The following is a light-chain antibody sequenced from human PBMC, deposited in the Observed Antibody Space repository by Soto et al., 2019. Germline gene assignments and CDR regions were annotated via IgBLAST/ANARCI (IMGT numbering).Light chain of an antibody. CDR3: QQRSNWPRT. V-gene: IGKV3-11*01. Sequence: EIVLTQSPATPSLSTGERATLSCRASQSVSSYLAWYQQKPGQAPRLLIYDASNRATGIPARFSGSGSGTDFTLTISSLEPEDFAVYYCQQRSNWPRTFGQGTKVDIK. CDR1: QSVSSY. CDR2: DAS. J-gene: IGKJ1*01.